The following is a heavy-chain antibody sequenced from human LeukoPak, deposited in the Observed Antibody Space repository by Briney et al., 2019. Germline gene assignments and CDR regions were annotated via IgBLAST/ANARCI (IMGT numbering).Heavy chain of an antibody. CDR2: IKQDGNDK. CDR3: ARDRDGSGWVELDY. Sequence: GGSLRLSCAASGFTFSNYWMNWVRQAPGKGLEWVASIKQDGNDKYYVDSVRGRFTISRDNVENSLYLQMNSLRAEDTAVYYCARDRDGSGWVELDYWGQGTLVTVSS. CDR1: GFTFSNYW. D-gene: IGHD6-19*01. V-gene: IGHV3-7*01. J-gene: IGHJ4*02.